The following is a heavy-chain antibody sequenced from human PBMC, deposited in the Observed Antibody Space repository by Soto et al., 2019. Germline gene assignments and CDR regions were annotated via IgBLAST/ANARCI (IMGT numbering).Heavy chain of an antibody. J-gene: IGHJ5*02. Sequence: PSETLSLTCTVSGGSISSYYWSWIRQPPGKGLEWIGYIYYSGCTNYNPSLKSRVTISVDSSKNQFSLKLSSVTAADTAVYYCASAVRIAARPRWFYPWGQGTLVTVS. V-gene: IGHV4-59*01. CDR1: GGSISSYY. CDR2: IYYSGCT. D-gene: IGHD6-6*01. CDR3: ASAVRIAARPRWFYP.